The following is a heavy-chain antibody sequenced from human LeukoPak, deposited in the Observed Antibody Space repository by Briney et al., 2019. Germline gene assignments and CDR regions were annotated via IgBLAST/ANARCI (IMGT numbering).Heavy chain of an antibody. Sequence: ASVKVSCKASGYTFTGYYMHWVRQAPGQGLEWMGWINPNSGGTNYAQKFQGRVTMTRDTSISTAYMELSRLRSDDTAVYYCAGDTDYYDSSGYLRDWGQGTLVTVSS. CDR2: INPNSGGT. V-gene: IGHV1-2*02. CDR1: GYTFTGYY. J-gene: IGHJ4*02. CDR3: AGDTDYYDSSGYLRD. D-gene: IGHD3-22*01.